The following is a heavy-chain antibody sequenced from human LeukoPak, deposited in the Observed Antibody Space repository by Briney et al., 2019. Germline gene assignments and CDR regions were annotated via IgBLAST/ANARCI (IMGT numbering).Heavy chain of an antibody. V-gene: IGHV3-23*01. D-gene: IGHD4-11*01. CDR2: ISGSGGGT. Sequence: PGGSLRLSCVASGFTFTTYAMNWVRQAPGKGLEWVSAISGSGGGTYYADSVKGRFTISRDNSKNTLYLQMNSLRGEDTAVYYCARNEYSTLDYWGQGTLVTVSS. CDR1: GFTFTTYA. CDR3: ARNEYSTLDY. J-gene: IGHJ4*02.